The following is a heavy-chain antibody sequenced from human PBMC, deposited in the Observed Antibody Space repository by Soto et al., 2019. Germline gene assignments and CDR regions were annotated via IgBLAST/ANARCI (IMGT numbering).Heavy chain of an antibody. CDR3: AKEQGSSWYEIDY. CDR2: ISGSGGST. CDR1: GFTFSNYA. J-gene: IGHJ4*02. Sequence: EVQLLESGGGLVQPEGSLRLSCAASGFTFSNYAVTWVRQAPGKGLEWVSTISGSGGSTYYADSVKGRFTISRDNSKNALYLQMNRLRAEDTAVYYCAKEQGSSWYEIDYWGQGTLVTVSS. D-gene: IGHD6-13*01. V-gene: IGHV3-23*01.